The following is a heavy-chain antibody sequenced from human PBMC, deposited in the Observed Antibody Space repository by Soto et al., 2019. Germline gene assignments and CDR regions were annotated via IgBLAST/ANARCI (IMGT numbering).Heavy chain of an antibody. D-gene: IGHD6-19*01. Sequence: ASVKVSCKASGYTFTSYGISWVRQAPGQGLEWMGWISAYNGNTNYAQKLQGRVTMTTDTSTSTAYMELRSLGSDDTAMYYCAREVVRVAGTRWFDPWGQGTLVTVSS. CDR1: GYTFTSYG. J-gene: IGHJ5*02. V-gene: IGHV1-18*01. CDR3: AREVVRVAGTRWFDP. CDR2: ISAYNGNT.